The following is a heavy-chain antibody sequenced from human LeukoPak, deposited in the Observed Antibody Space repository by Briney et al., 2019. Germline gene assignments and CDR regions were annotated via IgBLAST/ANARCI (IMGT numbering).Heavy chain of an antibody. D-gene: IGHD3-10*01. CDR3: ASMVRDYFEY. V-gene: IGHV3-64*01. Sequence: GGSLRLSCAASGFTFSSYAMHWVRQAPGKGLDYVSAISSNGGSTFHANSVKGRFTISRDNSKNTLYLQMGSLRPDDMAVYYCASMVRDYFEYWGQGTLVTVSS. J-gene: IGHJ4*02. CDR1: GFTFSSYA. CDR2: ISSNGGST.